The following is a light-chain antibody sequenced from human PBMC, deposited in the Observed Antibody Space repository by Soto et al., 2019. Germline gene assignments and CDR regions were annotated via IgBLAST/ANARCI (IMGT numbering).Light chain of an antibody. Sequence: QSVLTQPRSVSGSPGQSVTITCTGTSSDVGGYNYVSWYQQHPGKAPKLMIYDVSERPSGVPDRFSGSKSGNTVSLTISGLQAEDEADYYCCSYAGSYTYVFATWTKVTVL. CDR2: DVS. V-gene: IGLV2-11*01. CDR1: SSDVGGYNY. CDR3: CSYAGSYTYV. J-gene: IGLJ1*01.